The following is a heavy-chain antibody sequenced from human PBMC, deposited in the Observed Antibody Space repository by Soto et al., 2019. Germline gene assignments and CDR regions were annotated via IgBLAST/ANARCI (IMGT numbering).Heavy chain of an antibody. CDR2: IDPSDSYT. J-gene: IGHJ6*02. D-gene: IGHD6-13*01. Sequence: EVQLVQSGAEVKKPGESLRISCKGSGYSFTSYWISWVRQMPGKGLEWMGRIDPSDSYTNYSPSFQGHVTISADKSISTAYLQWSSLKASDTAMYYCASLSFGSWYDYYYYGMDVWGQGTTVTVSS. CDR1: GYSFTSYW. CDR3: ASLSFGSWYDYYYYGMDV. V-gene: IGHV5-10-1*03.